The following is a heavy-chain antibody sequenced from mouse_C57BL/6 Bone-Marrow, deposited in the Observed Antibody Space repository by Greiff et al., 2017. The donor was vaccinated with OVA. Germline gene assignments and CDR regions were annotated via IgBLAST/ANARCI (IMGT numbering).Heavy chain of an antibody. Sequence: QVQLQQSGAELARPGASVKMSCKASGYTFTSYTMHWVKQRPGQGLEWIGYINPSSGYTKYNQKFKDKATLTADKSSSTAYMQLSSLTSEYSAVYYCARECSTDFDCWGQGTTLTVSS. CDR2: INPSSGYT. CDR3: ARECSTDFDC. V-gene: IGHV1-4*01. J-gene: IGHJ2*01. CDR1: GYTFTSYT.